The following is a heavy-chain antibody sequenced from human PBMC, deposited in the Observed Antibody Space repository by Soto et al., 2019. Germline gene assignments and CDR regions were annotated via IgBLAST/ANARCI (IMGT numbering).Heavy chain of an antibody. CDR3: VSTEYCSSTSCKKGMYV. D-gene: IGHD2-2*01. CDR2: IDPSDSYT. Sequence: PGESLKISCKGSGYSFTSYWISWVRQMPGKGLEWMGRIDPSDSYTNYSPSFQGHVTISADKSISTAYLQRSSMKGSDTAMYYCVSTEYCSSTSCKKGMYVWGRGTT. J-gene: IGHJ6*04. V-gene: IGHV5-10-1*01. CDR1: GYSFTSYW.